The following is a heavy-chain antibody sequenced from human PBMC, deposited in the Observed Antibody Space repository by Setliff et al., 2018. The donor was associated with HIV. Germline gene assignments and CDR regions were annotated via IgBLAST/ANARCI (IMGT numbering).Heavy chain of an antibody. J-gene: IGHJ6*03. CDR2: ISGSSSYI. Sequence: PGGSLRLSCAASGFTFSLYNMNWVRRAPGKGLDWVSSISGSSSYIFYADSVNGRFTISRDNAKKSLYLQMDSLSPADTAVYYCARTLLGGYYMDVWGRGTTVTVSS. D-gene: IGHD3-16*01. V-gene: IGHV3-21*01. CDR3: ARTLLGGYYMDV. CDR1: GFTFSLYN.